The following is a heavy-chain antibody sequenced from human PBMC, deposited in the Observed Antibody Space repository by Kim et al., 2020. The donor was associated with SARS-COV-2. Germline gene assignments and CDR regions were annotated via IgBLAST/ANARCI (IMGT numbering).Heavy chain of an antibody. CDR1: GFTFSSYW. Sequence: GGSLRLSCAASGFTFSSYWMSWVRQAPGKGLEWVANIKQDGSEKYYVDSVKGRFTISRDNAKNSLYLQMNSLRAEDTAVYYCARDVSFLLGLWGPVGSSEFDYWGQGTLVTVSS. V-gene: IGHV3-7*03. CDR2: IKQDGSEK. J-gene: IGHJ4*02. CDR3: ARDVSFLLGLWGPVGSSEFDY. D-gene: IGHD5-18*01.